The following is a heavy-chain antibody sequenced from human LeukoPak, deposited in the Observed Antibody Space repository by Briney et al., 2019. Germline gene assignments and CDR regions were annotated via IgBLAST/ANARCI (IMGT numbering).Heavy chain of an antibody. D-gene: IGHD6-13*01. Sequence: PGGSLRLSCAASGFTFSSYAMHWVRQAPGKGLEWVAVIPYDGSNKYYADSVKGRFTISRDNSKNTLYLQMNSLRAEDTAVYYCARAPYSSSPTLYYYGMDVWGQGTTVTVSS. V-gene: IGHV3-30-3*01. CDR2: IPYDGSNK. J-gene: IGHJ6*02. CDR1: GFTFSSYA. CDR3: ARAPYSSSPTLYYYGMDV.